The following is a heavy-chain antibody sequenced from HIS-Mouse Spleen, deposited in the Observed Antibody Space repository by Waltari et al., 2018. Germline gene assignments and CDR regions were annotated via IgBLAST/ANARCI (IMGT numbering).Heavy chain of an antibody. J-gene: IGHJ4*02. V-gene: IGHV4-34*01. D-gene: IGHD3-22*01. CDR2: INHSGST. CDR1: GGSFSGYY. CDR3: ARGGGYYYDSSGSYYFDY. Sequence: QVQLQQWGAGLLKPSETLSLTCAVYGGSFSGYYWSWYRPPPGKGLEWIGEINHSGSTNYNPSLKSRVTISVDTSKNQFSLKLSSVTAADTAVYYCARGGGYYYDSSGSYYFDYWGQGTLVTVSS.